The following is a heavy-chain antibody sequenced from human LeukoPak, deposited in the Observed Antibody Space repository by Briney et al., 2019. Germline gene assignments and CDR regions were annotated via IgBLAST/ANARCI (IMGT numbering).Heavy chain of an antibody. V-gene: IGHV1-8*01. CDR3: AREGIAAGSTGYGMDV. D-gene: IGHD6-13*01. J-gene: IGHJ6*02. CDR2: MNPNSGNT. CDR1: GYTFTSYD. Sequence: ASVKVSCKASGYTFTSYDINWVRQATGQGLEWMGWMNPNSGNTGYAQKFQGRVTMTRNTSISTAYMELSSLRSEDTAVYYCAREGIAAGSTGYGMDVWGQGTTATVSS.